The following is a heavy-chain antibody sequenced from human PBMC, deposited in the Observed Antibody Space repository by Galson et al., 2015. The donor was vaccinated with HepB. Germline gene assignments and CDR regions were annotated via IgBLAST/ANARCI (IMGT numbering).Heavy chain of an antibody. Sequence: SLRLSCAVSGFPFSRNWMTWVRQAPGKGLEWVATMKQDGSGKFYVDSVKGRFTISRDNAKNSLYLQMNSLRVEDTAVYYCAGDDDFWGQGTPVTVSS. CDR2: MKQDGSGK. CDR1: GFPFSRNW. J-gene: IGHJ4*02. V-gene: IGHV3-7*01. CDR3: AGDDDF.